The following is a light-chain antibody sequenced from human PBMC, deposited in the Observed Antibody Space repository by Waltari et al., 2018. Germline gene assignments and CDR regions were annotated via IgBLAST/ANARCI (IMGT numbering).Light chain of an antibody. J-gene: IGLJ3*02. CDR1: NIATKN. CDR3: QVWDSTSDYRGV. V-gene: IGLV3-21*04. Sequence: SLVLSQPPSVSVAPGKTARITCGGNNIATKNVHWYQQKPGQAPVLVIYYDSDRPSWIPERFSGSNSGNAATLTISRVEAGDEADYYCQVWDSTSDYRGVFGGGTKLTVL. CDR2: YDS.